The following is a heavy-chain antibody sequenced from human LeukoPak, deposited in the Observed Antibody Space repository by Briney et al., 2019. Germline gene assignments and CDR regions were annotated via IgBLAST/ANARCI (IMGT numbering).Heavy chain of an antibody. CDR2: IVVGSGNT. CDR3: ARGSGVWFGEYGDY. V-gene: IGHV1-58*01. J-gene: IGHJ4*02. D-gene: IGHD3-10*01. CDR1: GFTFTSSA. Sequence: GASVKVSCKASGFTFTSSAVQWVRQARGQRLEWIGWIVVGSGNTNYAQKFQERVTITRDMSTSTAYMELSSLRSEDTAVYYCARGSGVWFGEYGDYWGQGTLVTVSS.